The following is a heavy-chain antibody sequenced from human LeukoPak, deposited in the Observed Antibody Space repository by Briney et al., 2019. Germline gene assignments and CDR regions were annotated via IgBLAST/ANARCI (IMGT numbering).Heavy chain of an antibody. CDR1: GGSISSYY. D-gene: IGHD4/OR15-4a*01. V-gene: IGHV4-59*01. J-gene: IGHJ5*02. CDR2: IYYSGST. Sequence: SETLSLTCTVSGGSISSYYWSWIRQPPGKGLEWIAYIYYSGSTNFNPSLKSRGTISIDTSKNQFSLKLSSVTAADTAMYYCARAPDYRWFDRWGQGTLVTVSS. CDR3: ARAPDYRWFDR.